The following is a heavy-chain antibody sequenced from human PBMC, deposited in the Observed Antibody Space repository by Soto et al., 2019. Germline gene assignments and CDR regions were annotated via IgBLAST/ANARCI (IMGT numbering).Heavy chain of an antibody. CDR2: INAGNGNT. J-gene: IGHJ6*03. CDR1: GYTFTIYS. D-gene: IGHD3-3*01. V-gene: IGHV1-3*01. CDR3: ARELVSGYDFWSGYYRGGSYYYYYMDV. Sequence: ASVKVSCKASGYTFTIYSMHWVRQAPGQRLEWMGWINAGNGNTKYSQKFQGRVTITRDTSASTAYMELSSLRSEDTAVYYCARELVSGYDFWSGYYRGGSYYYYYMDVWGKGTTVTVSS.